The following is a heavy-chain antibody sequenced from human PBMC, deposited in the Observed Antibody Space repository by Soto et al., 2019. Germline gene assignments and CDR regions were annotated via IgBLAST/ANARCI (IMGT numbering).Heavy chain of an antibody. Sequence: QVQLVQSGTEVKRPGDSVKVSCKASGYTFTGYYVHWVRQAPGQGLAWMGWINPNSGDTYLAQRFQGRVTINSYTSIGTAYMELRGLTSDDTSEYYCAKGGAIVAAGTRVYLYNAMDVWGQGTTVTVSS. CDR3: AKGGAIVAAGTRVYLYNAMDV. CDR1: GYTFTGYY. CDR2: INPNSGDT. D-gene: IGHD1-26*01. V-gene: IGHV1-2*02. J-gene: IGHJ6*02.